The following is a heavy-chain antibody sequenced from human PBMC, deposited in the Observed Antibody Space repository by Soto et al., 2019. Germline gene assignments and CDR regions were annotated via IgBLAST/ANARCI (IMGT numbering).Heavy chain of an antibody. CDR3: AKVWGIYGDYLSGVDV. Sequence: GGSLRLSCAASGFTFSSYGMHWVRQAPGKGLEWVAVISYDGSNKYYADSVKGRFTISRDNSKNTLYLQMNSLRAEDTAVYYCAKVWGIYGDYLSGVDVWGQGTTVTVSS. D-gene: IGHD4-17*01. CDR2: ISYDGSNK. V-gene: IGHV3-30*18. CDR1: GFTFSSYG. J-gene: IGHJ6*02.